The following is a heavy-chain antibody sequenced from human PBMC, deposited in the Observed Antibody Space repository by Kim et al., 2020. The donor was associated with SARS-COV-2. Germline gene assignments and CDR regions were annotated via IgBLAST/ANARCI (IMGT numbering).Heavy chain of an antibody. V-gene: IGHV4-59*01. CDR3: AGGGAMITSRGVIVVPESALEL. D-gene: IGHD3-16*02. Sequence: SETLSLTCTVSGGSISYYYWGWIRQSPRKGLEWMGYIYNSGNTHYNPSLKSRLTISLDTSTKQVSLTLSSVTAADTAVYYCAGGGAMITSRGVIVVPESALELWGQETTVTVSP. J-gene: IGHJ3*01. CDR2: IYNSGNT. CDR1: GGSISYYY.